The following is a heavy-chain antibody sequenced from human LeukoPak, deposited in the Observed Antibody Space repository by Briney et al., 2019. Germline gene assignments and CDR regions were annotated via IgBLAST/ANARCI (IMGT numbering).Heavy chain of an antibody. J-gene: IGHJ4*02. V-gene: IGHV3-33*06. CDR1: GFTFSHYG. D-gene: IGHD6-25*01. CDR2: IWPDGSKK. CDR3: AKISSSAESNFDY. Sequence: PGGSLRLSCEASGFTFSHYGMHWVRQAPGEGLEWVAVIWPDGSKKYYADSVKGRFAISRENSKNTVYLQMNDLRPEDTALYFCAKISSSAESNFDYWGQGTLLTVSS.